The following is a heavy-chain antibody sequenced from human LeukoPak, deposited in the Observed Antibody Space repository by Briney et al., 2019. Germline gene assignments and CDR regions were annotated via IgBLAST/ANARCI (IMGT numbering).Heavy chain of an antibody. J-gene: IGHJ6*03. D-gene: IGHD3-10*01. CDR3: AKEEWGFGEFPLFMDV. CDR2: ISWDGGST. Sequence: GGSLRLSCAASGFTFDDYAMHWVRQAPGKGLEWVSLISWDGGSTYYADSVKGRFTISRDNSKNSLYLQMNSLRAEDTAVYYCAKEEWGFGEFPLFMDVWGKGTTVTISS. V-gene: IGHV3-43D*03. CDR1: GFTFDDYA.